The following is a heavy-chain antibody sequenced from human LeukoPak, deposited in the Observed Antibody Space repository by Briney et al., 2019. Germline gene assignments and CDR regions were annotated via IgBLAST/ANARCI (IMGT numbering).Heavy chain of an antibody. J-gene: IGHJ6*03. D-gene: IGHD6-13*01. CDR3: ARDAAEDYYYYMDV. V-gene: IGHV4-59*01. Sequence: SETLSLTCTVSGGSISSYYWSWIRQPPGKGLEWIGYIYYSGSTNYNPPLKSRVTISVDTSKNQFSLKLSSVTAADTAVYYCARDAAEDYYYYMDVWGKGTTVTVSS. CDR1: GGSISSYY. CDR2: IYYSGST.